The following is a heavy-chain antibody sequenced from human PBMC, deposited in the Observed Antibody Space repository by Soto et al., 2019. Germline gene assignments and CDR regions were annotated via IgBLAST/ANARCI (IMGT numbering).Heavy chain of an antibody. CDR2: ISGGGGGT. CDR3: AKDRATYYYGMDV. D-gene: IGHD3-10*01. CDR1: GFTFSNYA. V-gene: IGHV3-23*01. Sequence: TGGSLRLSCAASGFTFSNYAMTWVRQAPGKGLEWVAAISGGGGGTYYADPVKGRFTISRDNSKNTLYLQMNSLRAEDTAVYYCAKDRATYYYGMDVWGQGTTVTVSS. J-gene: IGHJ6*02.